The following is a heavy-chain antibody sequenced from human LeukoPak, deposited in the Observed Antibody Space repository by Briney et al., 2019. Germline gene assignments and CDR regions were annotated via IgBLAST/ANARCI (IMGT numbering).Heavy chain of an antibody. Sequence: HPGGSLRLSCAASGFTFSRSAVHWVRQAPGKGLEWVAVISHDGSNTDYTDSVKGRFTISRDNSKNTLYLQMNILRAEDTAVYYCAKEMKPWMHFDYWGQGTLVTVSS. D-gene: IGHD5-12*01. CDR3: AKEMKPWMHFDY. CDR1: GFTFSRSA. J-gene: IGHJ4*02. V-gene: IGHV3-30*18. CDR2: ISHDGSNT.